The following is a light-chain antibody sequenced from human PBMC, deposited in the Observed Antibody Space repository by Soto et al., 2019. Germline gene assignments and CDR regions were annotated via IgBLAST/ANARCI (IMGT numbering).Light chain of an antibody. CDR1: SSDVGSYNL. Sequence: QFALTQPASVSGSPGQSITISCTGTSSDVGSYNLVSWYQQHPGKAPKLMIYEVSKRPSGVSNRFSGSKSGNTASLTISGLQAEDEADYYCCSYAGSREVFGTGTKVTVL. CDR3: CSYAGSREV. V-gene: IGLV2-23*02. J-gene: IGLJ1*01. CDR2: EVS.